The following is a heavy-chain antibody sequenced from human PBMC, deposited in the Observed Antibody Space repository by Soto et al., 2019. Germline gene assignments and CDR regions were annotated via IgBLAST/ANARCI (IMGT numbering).Heavy chain of an antibody. CDR3: ARRTLTGSPTFDY. D-gene: IGHD3-9*01. J-gene: IGHJ4*02. V-gene: IGHV3-21*02. CDR2: ISSESTFI. CDR1: GFTFRSYT. Sequence: EVQLVESGGGLVKPGGSLRLSCAASGFTFRSYTMNWVRQAPGKGLEWVSFISSESTFIDYADSMKGRVTTSRDNAKNSLHLQMNSLSAEDTAVYYCARRTLTGSPTFDYWGQGIVVIVSS.